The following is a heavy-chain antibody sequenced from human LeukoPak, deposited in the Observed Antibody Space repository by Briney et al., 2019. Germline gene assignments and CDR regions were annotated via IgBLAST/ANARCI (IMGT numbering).Heavy chain of an antibody. Sequence: PGGSLRLSCTTSGLTFSDYGMSWVRQAPGKGLEWVSGISGSAGRTYYADSVKGRITISRDKSKSTLFLQMNSLRAEDTAVYYCAREAFYSSGWYSLFGYWGQGTLVTVSS. CDR3: AREAFYSSGWYSLFGY. J-gene: IGHJ4*02. CDR2: ISGSAGRT. CDR1: GLTFSDYG. D-gene: IGHD6-19*01. V-gene: IGHV3-23*01.